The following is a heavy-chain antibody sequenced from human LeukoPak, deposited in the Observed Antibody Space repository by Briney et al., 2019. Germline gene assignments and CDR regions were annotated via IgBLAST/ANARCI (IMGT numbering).Heavy chain of an antibody. V-gene: IGHV3-21*06. CDR3: ATETNGRHYDY. D-gene: IGHD1-14*01. J-gene: IGHJ4*02. Sequence: GGSLRLFCTASGLTFSTSGFNWVRQAPGKGLEWVASIGPTGSDRYHADSIKGRFTISRDNANNFLYLQMNSLRAEDTAVYYCATETNGRHYDYWGQGTLLTVSS. CDR2: IGPTGSDR. CDR1: GLTFSTSG.